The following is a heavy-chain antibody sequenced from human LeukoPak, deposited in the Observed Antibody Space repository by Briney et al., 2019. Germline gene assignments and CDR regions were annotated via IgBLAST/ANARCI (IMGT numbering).Heavy chain of an antibody. CDR2: IYHSGNT. CDR1: GGSIRSSTDF. CDR3: ARVGRISHDCFDS. J-gene: IGHJ5*01. D-gene: IGHD2-21*01. V-gene: IGHV4-39*07. Sequence: SETLSLTCTVSGGSIRSSTDFWGWIRQPPGTELEWIGSIYHSGNTYYNPSLESRLTISVDTSTNQFSLRLTSVTAADTAVYYCARVGRISHDCFDSWGQGTLVTVSS.